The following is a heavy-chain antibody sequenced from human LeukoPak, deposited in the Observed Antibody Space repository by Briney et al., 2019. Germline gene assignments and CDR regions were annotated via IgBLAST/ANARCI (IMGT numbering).Heavy chain of an antibody. J-gene: IGHJ1*01. CDR2: FDPEDGET. CDR1: GYTLTELS. Sequence: ASVKVSCKVSGYTLTELSMHWVRQAPGKGLEWMGGFDPEDGETIYAQKFQGRVTMTRNTSISTAYMELSNLRSEDTAVYYCVRGRFIAGAGDWGQGTPVTVPS. D-gene: IGHD1-26*01. V-gene: IGHV1-24*01. CDR3: VRGRFIAGAGD.